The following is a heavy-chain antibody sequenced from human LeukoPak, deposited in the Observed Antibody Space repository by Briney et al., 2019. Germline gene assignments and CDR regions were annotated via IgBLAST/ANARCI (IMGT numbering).Heavy chain of an antibody. V-gene: IGHV3-53*05. D-gene: IGHD2-21*01. CDR2: IYSGGST. CDR1: GFTVSSNY. J-gene: IGHJ5*01. Sequence: PGGSLRLSCAASGFTVSSNYMSWVRQAPGKGLEWVSVIYSGGSTYYADSVKGRFTISRDNSKNTLYLYMNSLRPEDTAVYYCAKGGYCGGDRWGWLDSWGQGTLVIVSS. CDR3: AKGGYCGGDRWGWLDS.